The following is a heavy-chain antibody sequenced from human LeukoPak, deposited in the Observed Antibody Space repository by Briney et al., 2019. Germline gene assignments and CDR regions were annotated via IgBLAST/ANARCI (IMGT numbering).Heavy chain of an antibody. Sequence: PGGSLRLSCAASGFTVSSNYMSWVRQAPGKGLEWVSVIYSGGSTYYADSVKGRFTISRDNSKSTLYIQMNSLRAEDTAVYYCARDGGSSWYFDYWGQGTLATVSS. CDR3: ARDGGSSWYFDY. V-gene: IGHV3-53*01. J-gene: IGHJ4*02. CDR1: GFTVSSNY. D-gene: IGHD6-13*01. CDR2: IYSGGST.